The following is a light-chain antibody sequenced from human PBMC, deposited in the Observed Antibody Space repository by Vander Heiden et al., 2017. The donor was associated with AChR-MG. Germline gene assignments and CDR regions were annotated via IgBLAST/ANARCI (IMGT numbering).Light chain of an antibody. V-gene: IGLV2-14*01. CDR2: DVS. CDR3: SSYTSSSTVV. CDR1: SSDVGSYNY. Sequence: QSALTQPASVSGSPGQSITISCTGTSSDVGSYNYVSWYQQHPGKAPKLMIYDVSKRPSGISDRFFGSKSGNTDSLTISGLQAEDEAEYYCSSYTSSSTVVFGGGTKVTVL. J-gene: IGLJ2*01.